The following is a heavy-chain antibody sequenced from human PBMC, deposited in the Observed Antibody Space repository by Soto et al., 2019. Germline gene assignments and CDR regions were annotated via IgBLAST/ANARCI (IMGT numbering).Heavy chain of an antibody. J-gene: IGHJ6*02. D-gene: IGHD6-13*01. CDR2: INAGNGNT. Sequence: ASVKVSCKASGYTFTSYAMHWVRQAPGQRLEWMGWINAGNGNTKYSQKFQGRVTITRDTSASTAYMELSSLRSEDTAVYYCARPYYSIAAAGTSSYYYYGMDVWG. CDR1: GYTFTSYA. CDR3: ARPYYSIAAAGTSSYYYYGMDV. V-gene: IGHV1-3*01.